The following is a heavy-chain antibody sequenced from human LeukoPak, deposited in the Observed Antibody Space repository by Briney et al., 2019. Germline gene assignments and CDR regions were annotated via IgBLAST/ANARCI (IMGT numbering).Heavy chain of an antibody. V-gene: IGHV3-23*01. J-gene: IGHJ4*02. Sequence: GGSLRLSCVASGFTFSSYAMSWVRQAPGKGLEWVSAISGGGGSTYYADSVKGRFTFSRDNYKNTLYLQMNSLRAEDTALYYCAKALLGYTSGPYDHWGQGTLVTVSS. CDR1: GFTFSSYA. CDR2: ISGGGGST. CDR3: AKALLGYTSGPYDH. D-gene: IGHD6-19*01.